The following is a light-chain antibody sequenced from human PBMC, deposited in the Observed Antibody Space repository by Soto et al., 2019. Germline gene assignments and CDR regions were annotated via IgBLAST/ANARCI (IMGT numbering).Light chain of an antibody. CDR2: DAS. V-gene: IGKV3-11*01. J-gene: IGKJ5*01. CDR1: QSISNS. CDR3: QQLRNLPPYP. Sequence: EVLLTQSPATLSFSNGYRSTLSCMASQSISNSLAWYQQKPGQAPRLLIYDASNRATGIPARFSGGGSGTDFTLTISSLEPEDFAIYYCQQLRNLPPYPFGQGTRLEI.